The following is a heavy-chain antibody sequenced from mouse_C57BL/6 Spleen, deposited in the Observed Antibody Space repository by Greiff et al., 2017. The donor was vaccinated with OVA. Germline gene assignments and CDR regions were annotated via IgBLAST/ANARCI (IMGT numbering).Heavy chain of an antibody. J-gene: IGHJ4*01. V-gene: IGHV1-59*01. CDR2: IDPSDSYT. D-gene: IGHD1-1*01. CDR1: GYTFTSYW. CDR3: ARRAGFYYGSSYAMDY. Sequence: QVQLQQPGAELVRPGPSVKLSCKASGYTFTSYWMHWVKQRPGQGLEWIGVIDPSDSYTNYNQKFKGKATLTVDTSSSTAYMQLSSLTSEDSAVYYCARRAGFYYGSSYAMDYWGQGTSVTVSS.